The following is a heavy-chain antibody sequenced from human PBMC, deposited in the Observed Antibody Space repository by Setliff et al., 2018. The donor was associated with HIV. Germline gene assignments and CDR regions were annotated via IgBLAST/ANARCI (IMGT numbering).Heavy chain of an antibody. V-gene: IGHV4-59*11. CDR2: IHYTGTT. Sequence: PEETLSLTCTVSGDSIKGPWWWSWIRQSPGKGLEWTGNIHYTGTTHYNPSLKSRVTMSVDTSKNQFSLKLSSVTAADTAVYYCARSRGDIVMMVAAHWYFDLWGRGTLVTVSS. J-gene: IGHJ2*01. D-gene: IGHD2-15*01. CDR1: GDSIKGPWW. CDR3: ARSRGDIVMMVAAHWYFDL.